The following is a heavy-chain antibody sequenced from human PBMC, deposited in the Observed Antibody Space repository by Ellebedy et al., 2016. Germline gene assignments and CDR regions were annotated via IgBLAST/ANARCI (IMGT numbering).Heavy chain of an antibody. CDR1: GYMFSTYG. D-gene: IGHD6-6*01. CDR3: ARGGEQLVPGRWFNP. CDR2: ISPHNGNT. J-gene: IGHJ5*02. Sequence: ASVKVSCXASGYMFSTYGISWVRQAPGQGLEWIGWISPHNGNTDYVQKMQGRVTMTGDTSTSTVYMELNSLRSEDTAVYYCARGGEQLVPGRWFNPWGQGTLVTVSS. V-gene: IGHV1-18*01.